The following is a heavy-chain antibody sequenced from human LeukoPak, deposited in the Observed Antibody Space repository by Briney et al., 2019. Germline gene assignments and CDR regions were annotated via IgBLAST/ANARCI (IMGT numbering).Heavy chain of an antibody. J-gene: IGHJ4*02. D-gene: IGHD6-19*01. CDR1: GGSFSGYY. CDR2: INHSGST. CDR3: ACIAVAGSQDY. V-gene: IGHV4-34*01. Sequence: SETLSLTCAVYGGSFSGYYWSWIRQPPGKGLEWIGEINHSGSTDYNPSLKSRVTISVDTSKNQFSLKLGSVTAADTAVYYCACIAVAGSQDYWGQGTLVTVSS.